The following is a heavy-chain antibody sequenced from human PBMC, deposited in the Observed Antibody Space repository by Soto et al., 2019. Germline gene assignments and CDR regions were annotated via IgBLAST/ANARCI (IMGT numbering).Heavy chain of an antibody. Sequence: EVQLVESGGGLEQPGGSLRLSCAASGFTFSSYSMNWVRQAPGKGLEWLSYISISSSTIYYADSVKGRFTISRDNAENSLYLQMNSLRDEDTAVYYCARDREASGTYSGGWFDPWGQGTLVTVSS. CDR3: ARDREASGTYSGGWFDP. CDR2: ISISSSTI. V-gene: IGHV3-48*02. D-gene: IGHD1-26*01. J-gene: IGHJ5*02. CDR1: GFTFSSYS.